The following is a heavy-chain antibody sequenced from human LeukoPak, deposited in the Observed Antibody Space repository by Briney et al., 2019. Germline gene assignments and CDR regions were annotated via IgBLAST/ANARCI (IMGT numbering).Heavy chain of an antibody. V-gene: IGHV3-74*03. J-gene: IGHJ4*02. CDR3: VRRYYEYNVYDRHLDF. Sequence: GGSLRLSCEGSGITFAAYSLNWVRQAPGKGLVWVSRISDDGSITTYADSVQGRFTISKDNAKSTVFLQMNSLRVEDTAVYFCVRRYYEYNVYDRHLDFWGQGILVTVSS. CDR2: ISDDGSIT. D-gene: IGHD5/OR15-5a*01. CDR1: GITFAAYS.